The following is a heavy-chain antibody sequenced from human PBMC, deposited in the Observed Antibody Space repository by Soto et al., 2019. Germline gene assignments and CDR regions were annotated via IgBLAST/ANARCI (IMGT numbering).Heavy chain of an antibody. J-gene: IGHJ4*02. CDR1: GFTFNNYA. CDR2: ISGGGDTT. D-gene: IGHD3-10*01. Sequence: EVQLLESGGGLVQPGGSLRLSCAASGFTFNNYAMTWVRQAPGKGLEWVSAISGGGDTTSYADSVKGRFTVSRDGSKNTLYLQMSSLRAEDTALCYCAKGRGGSGSLTPRVDFWGQGTLVIVSS. CDR3: AKGRGGSGSLTPRVDF. V-gene: IGHV3-23*01.